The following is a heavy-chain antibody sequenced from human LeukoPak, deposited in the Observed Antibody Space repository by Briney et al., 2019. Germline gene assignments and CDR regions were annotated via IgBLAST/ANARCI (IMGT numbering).Heavy chain of an antibody. V-gene: IGHV4-30-4*01. CDR3: ARDRGGYDHLDY. Sequence: NPSETLSLTCAVPGGSITSGDSYWSSIRQPPGKGLEWIVYLYYSGITYYNPSLQSRVTLSVDTSMKQFSLQLSSVTAADTAVYYCARDRGGYDHLDYWGQGTLVTVSS. CDR1: GGSITSGDSY. CDR2: LYYSGIT. J-gene: IGHJ4*02. D-gene: IGHD5-12*01.